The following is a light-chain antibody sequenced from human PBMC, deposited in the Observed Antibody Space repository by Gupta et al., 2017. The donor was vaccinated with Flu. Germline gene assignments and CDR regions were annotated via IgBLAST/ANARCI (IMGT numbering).Light chain of an antibody. Sequence: QSVLTQPPSVSGAPGQTVTISCTGSRSKVGAPYDINWYQQLPGTAPKLLIYGDSNRPSGVPDRFSGSKSGTSASLAITGLQAEDEADYYCQSYDSSLSGFWVFGGGTKLTVL. CDR2: GDS. CDR1: RSKVGAPYD. CDR3: QSYDSSLSGFWV. J-gene: IGLJ3*02. V-gene: IGLV1-40*01.